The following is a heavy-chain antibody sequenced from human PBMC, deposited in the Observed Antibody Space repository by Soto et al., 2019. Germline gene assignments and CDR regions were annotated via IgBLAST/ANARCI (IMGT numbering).Heavy chain of an antibody. Sequence: EVHLLESGGNLVQPGGSLRLSCAASGFTFSSYAMSRVRQAPGKGLEWVSAISGSGSSTFYADSVKGRFTISRDNSKNTVYLQMNSLRAEDTAVYYCATPYLLYAFDIWGQGTMVTVSS. CDR2: ISGSGSST. J-gene: IGHJ3*02. V-gene: IGHV3-23*01. CDR1: GFTFSSYA. D-gene: IGHD2-15*01. CDR3: ATPYLLYAFDI.